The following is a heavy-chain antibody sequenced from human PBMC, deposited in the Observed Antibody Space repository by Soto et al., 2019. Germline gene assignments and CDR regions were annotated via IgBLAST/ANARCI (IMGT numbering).Heavy chain of an antibody. CDR2: IDYSGNT. D-gene: IGHD2-15*01. CDR1: GASISSCGYY. Sequence: QVQLQESGPGLVKPSQTLSLSCSVSGASISSCGYYWSWIRQHPGKGLEWIGFIDYSGNTHYKPALKNRVSMSVDTSKNQFSLRVSSVTAADTAVYYCARGSGGSCCPFDYWGQGTLVTVSS. CDR3: ARGSGGSCCPFDY. J-gene: IGHJ4*02. V-gene: IGHV4-31*03.